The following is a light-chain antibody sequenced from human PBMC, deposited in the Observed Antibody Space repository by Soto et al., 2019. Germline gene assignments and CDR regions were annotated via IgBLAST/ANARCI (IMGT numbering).Light chain of an antibody. CDR1: SSDVGGYNY. CDR3: TSYTSSSILV. CDR2: DVS. J-gene: IGLJ2*01. V-gene: IGLV2-14*01. Sequence: QSVLTQPASVSGSPGQSIAISCTGTSSDVGGYNYVSWYQQHPGKAPKLMIYDVSNRPSGVSDRFSGSKSGNTASLTISGLQAEDEADYCCTSYTSSSILVFGGGTQLTVL.